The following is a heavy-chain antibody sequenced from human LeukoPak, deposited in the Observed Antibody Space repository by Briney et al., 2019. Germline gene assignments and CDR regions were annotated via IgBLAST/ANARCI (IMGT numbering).Heavy chain of an antibody. Sequence: GGSLRLSCAASGFTFSDYYMSWIRQAPGKGLEWVSYISSSSSTIYYADSVKGRFTISRDNAKNSLYLQMNSLRDEDTAVYYCARDPYPRPPPRDAFDIWGQGTMVTVSS. CDR1: GFTFSDYY. J-gene: IGHJ3*02. CDR2: ISSSSSTI. V-gene: IGHV3-11*04. CDR3: ARDPYPRPPPRDAFDI.